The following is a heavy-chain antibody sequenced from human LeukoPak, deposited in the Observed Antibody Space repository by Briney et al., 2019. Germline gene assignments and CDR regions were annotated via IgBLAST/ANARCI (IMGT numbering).Heavy chain of an antibody. D-gene: IGHD3-3*01. CDR2: ISSSSSTI. V-gene: IGHV3-48*01. J-gene: IGHJ4*02. Sequence: GGSLRLSCAASGFTFSSYSMNWVRQAPGKGLEWVSYISSSSSTIYYADSVKGRFTISRDNAKNSLYLQMNSLRAEDMALYYCAKGGFGVVISYYFDYWGQGTLVTVSS. CDR1: GFTFSSYS. CDR3: AKGGFGVVISYYFDY.